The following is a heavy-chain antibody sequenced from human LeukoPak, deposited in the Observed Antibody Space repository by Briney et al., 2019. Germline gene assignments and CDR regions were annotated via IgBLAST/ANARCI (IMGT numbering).Heavy chain of an antibody. CDR1: GYRFTTYW. CDR2: IYPGDSDA. J-gene: IGHJ5*02. V-gene: IGHV5-51*01. D-gene: IGHD4-17*01. Sequence: GESLKISCKGSGYRFTTYWIGWVRQMPGKGLEWMGIIYPGDSDARYSPSFQGHVTISADKSISTAYLQWSSLKASDTAMYYCARRMYGDYGDWFDPWGQGTLVTVSS. CDR3: ARRMYGDYGDWFDP.